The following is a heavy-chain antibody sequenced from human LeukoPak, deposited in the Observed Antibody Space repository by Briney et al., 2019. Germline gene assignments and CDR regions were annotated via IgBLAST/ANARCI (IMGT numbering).Heavy chain of an antibody. CDR2: LSETGGAT. J-gene: IGHJ4*02. D-gene: IGHD3-16*01. CDR1: GFTLSSYA. CDR3: ARGGGGVFDY. V-gene: IGHV3-23*01. Sequence: GESLTLSCGASGFTLSSYAMSWVRQAPGKGLEWVSSLSETGGATYYADSVKGRFTISRDNSENTVHLQMNSLRPDDTAVYFFARGGGGVFDYWGQGTLVTVSS.